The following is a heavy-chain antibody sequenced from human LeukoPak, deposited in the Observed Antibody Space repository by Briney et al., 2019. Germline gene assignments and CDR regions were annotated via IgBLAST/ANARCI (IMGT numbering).Heavy chain of an antibody. CDR2: IYHTGSV. CDR1: GGSINSDYW. J-gene: IGHJ4*02. D-gene: IGHD3-3*01. V-gene: IGHV4-4*02. CDR3: ARHDDFLSAYNY. Sequence: PSETLSLTCAVSGGSINSDYWWTWVRQSPGKGLEWIGEIYHTGSVNYNLSLESRVTISRDGSKNQFSLMLRSVTAADTAVYYCARHDDFLSAYNYWGQGILVTVSS.